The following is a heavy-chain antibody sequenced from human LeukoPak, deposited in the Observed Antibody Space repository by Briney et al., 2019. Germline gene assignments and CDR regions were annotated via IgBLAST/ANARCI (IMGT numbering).Heavy chain of an antibody. Sequence: RGESLKISCQGFGYGFTSYWIGWVRQMPGKGMEWMGVIYPGDSRIRYNPSFQGQVTISVDKSISTAYLQWVSLKASDTAMYYCACRDLTSTWSFPWGQGTLVTVSS. CDR2: IYPGDSRI. D-gene: IGHD6-13*01. CDR1: GYGFTSYW. J-gene: IGHJ5*02. CDR3: ACRDLTSTWSFP. V-gene: IGHV5-51*01.